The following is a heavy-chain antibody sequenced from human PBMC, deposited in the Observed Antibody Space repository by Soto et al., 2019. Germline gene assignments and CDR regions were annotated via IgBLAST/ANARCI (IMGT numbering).Heavy chain of an antibody. CDR3: ARADIAAAGFDY. CDR2: IYYSGST. CDR1: GGSISSYY. Sequence: LSLTCTVSGGSISSYYWSWIRQPPGKGLEWIGYIYYSGSTNYNPSLKSRVTISVDTSKNQFSLKLSSVTAADTAVYYCARADIAAAGFDYWGQGTLVTVSS. V-gene: IGHV4-59*01. J-gene: IGHJ4*02. D-gene: IGHD6-13*01.